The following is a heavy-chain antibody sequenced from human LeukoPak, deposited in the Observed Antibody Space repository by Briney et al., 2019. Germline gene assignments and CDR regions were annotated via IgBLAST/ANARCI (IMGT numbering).Heavy chain of an antibody. Sequence: ASVKVSCKASGYTFTSYGISWVRQAPGQGLEWMGWISAYNGNTNYAQKLQGRVTMTTDTSTGTAYMELRSPRSDDTAVYYCARSRYYDILTGYYFHYYGMDVWGQGTTVTVSS. CDR3: ARSRYYDILTGYYFHYYGMDV. D-gene: IGHD3-9*01. J-gene: IGHJ6*02. V-gene: IGHV1-18*01. CDR2: ISAYNGNT. CDR1: GYTFTSYG.